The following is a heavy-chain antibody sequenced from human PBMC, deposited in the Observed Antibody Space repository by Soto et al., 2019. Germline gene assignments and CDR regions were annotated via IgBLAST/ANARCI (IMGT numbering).Heavy chain of an antibody. Sequence: PSETLFLTCAVYGGSVSSGSYYWSWIRQPPGKGLEWIGYIYYSGSTNYNPSLKSRVTISVDTSKNQFSLKLSSVTAADTAVYYCASEYKIAVAGFWFFDYWGQGTLVTVSS. CDR1: GGSVSSGSYY. D-gene: IGHD6-19*01. CDR2: IYYSGST. CDR3: ASEYKIAVAGFWFFDY. V-gene: IGHV4-61*01. J-gene: IGHJ4*02.